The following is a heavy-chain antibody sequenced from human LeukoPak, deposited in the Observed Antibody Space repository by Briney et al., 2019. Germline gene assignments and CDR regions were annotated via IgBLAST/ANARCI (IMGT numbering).Heavy chain of an antibody. CDR2: IAYDGFDE. Sequence: GGSLRLSCAASGFAFGSYGMHWVRQAPGKGLEWVAFIAYDGFDESYADSVKGRFTISRDNSANKLYLQMNSLRPEDTAVYYCAKELYYDSSGYYYGYYYYGMDVWGQGTTVTVSS. CDR1: GFAFGSYG. J-gene: IGHJ6*02. D-gene: IGHD3-22*01. CDR3: AKELYYDSSGYYYGYYYYGMDV. V-gene: IGHV3-30*18.